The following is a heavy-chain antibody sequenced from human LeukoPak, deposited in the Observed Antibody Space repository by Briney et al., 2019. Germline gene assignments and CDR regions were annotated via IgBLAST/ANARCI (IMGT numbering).Heavy chain of an antibody. CDR3: AKHRGYYDY. CDR1: GYRFTSFW. D-gene: IGHD2/OR15-2a*01. Sequence: GESLQISCKGSGYRFTSFWIGWVRQMPDKGLEWMGIINPGDSDTRYSPSFQGHVTISVDKSISTAYLQWSSLEASDTALYYCAKHRGYYDYWGQGTLVTVSS. V-gene: IGHV5-51*01. J-gene: IGHJ4*02. CDR2: INPGDSDT.